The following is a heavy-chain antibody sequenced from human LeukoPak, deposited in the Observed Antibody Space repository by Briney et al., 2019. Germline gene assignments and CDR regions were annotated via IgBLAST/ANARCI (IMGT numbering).Heavy chain of an antibody. CDR1: EFTFDDYG. D-gene: IGHD7-27*01. J-gene: IGHJ4*02. CDR3: AKDGNWARFEN. V-gene: IGHV3-20*04. CDR2: INRNGGST. Sequence: GGSLRLSCAASEFTFDDYGMSWVRQAPGKGLEWVSGINRNGGSTGYADSVKGRFTISRDNSKNTLYLQMNSPRAEDTAAYYCAKDGNWARFENWGQGTLVTVSS.